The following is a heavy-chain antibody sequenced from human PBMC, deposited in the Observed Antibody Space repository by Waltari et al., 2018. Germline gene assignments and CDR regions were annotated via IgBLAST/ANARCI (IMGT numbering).Heavy chain of an antibody. J-gene: IGHJ5*02. CDR3: ANTYYDFWSGYST. D-gene: IGHD3-3*01. Sequence: EVQLLESGGGLVQPGGSLRLSCGASGFTFSTYAMTWVRQAPGEGLEGVSVISKRGATTYYADSVKGRFTISRDNSKNTMYLQMNSLRAEDTAVYYCANTYYDFWSGYSTWGQGTLVTVSS. CDR2: ISKRGATT. CDR1: GFTFSTYA. V-gene: IGHV3-23*01.